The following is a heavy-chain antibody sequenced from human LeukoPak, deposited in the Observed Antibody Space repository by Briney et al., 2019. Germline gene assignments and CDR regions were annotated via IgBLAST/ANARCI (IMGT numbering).Heavy chain of an antibody. J-gene: IGHJ4*02. CDR3: ARSCGGSFFPFDY. D-gene: IGHD2-15*01. CDR2: ISYDGSNK. CDR1: GFTFSSYG. Sequence: PGGSLRLSCAASGFTFSSYGMHWVRQAPGKGLEWVAVISYDGSNKYYADSVKGRFTISRDNSKNTLYLQMNSLRAEDTAVYYCARSCGGSFFPFDYWGQGTLVTVSS. V-gene: IGHV3-30*03.